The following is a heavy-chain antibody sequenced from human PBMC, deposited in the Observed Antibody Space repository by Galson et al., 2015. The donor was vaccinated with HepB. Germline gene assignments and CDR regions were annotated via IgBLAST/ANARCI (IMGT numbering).Heavy chain of an antibody. V-gene: IGHV1-46*01. CDR2: INLSGGST. Sequence: SVKVSCKASGGTFSSYAISWVRQAPGQGLEWMGIINLSGGSTSYAQKFQGRVTMTRDTSTSTVYMELSSLRSEDTAVYYCARAGEYCSSTSCYTPFYYYYYMDVWGKGTTVTVSS. CDR1: GGTFSSYA. CDR3: ARAGEYCSSTSCYTPFYYYYYMDV. J-gene: IGHJ6*03. D-gene: IGHD2-2*02.